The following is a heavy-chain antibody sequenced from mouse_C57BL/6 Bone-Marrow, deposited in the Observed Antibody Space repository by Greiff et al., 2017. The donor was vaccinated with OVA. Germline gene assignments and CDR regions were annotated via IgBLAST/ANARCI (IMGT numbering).Heavy chain of an antibody. J-gene: IGHJ3*01. CDR2: IDPANGNT. CDR3: APHYYGSSTGFAY. D-gene: IGHD1-1*01. CDR1: GFNIKNTY. Sequence: VQLQQSVAELVRPGASVKLSCTASGFNIKNTYMHWVKQRPEQGLEWIGRIDPANGNTKYAPKFQGKATITADTSSNTAYLQLSSLTSEDTAIYYCAPHYYGSSTGFAYWGQGTLVTVSA. V-gene: IGHV14-3*01.